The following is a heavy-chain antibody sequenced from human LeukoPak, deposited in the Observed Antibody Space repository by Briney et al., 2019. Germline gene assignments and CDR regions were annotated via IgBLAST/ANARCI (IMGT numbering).Heavy chain of an antibody. D-gene: IGHD5-18*01. V-gene: IGHV3-43*02. CDR3: AKDPFGYSYGYYFDY. J-gene: IGHJ4*02. Sequence: GGSLRLSCAASGFTFDDYAMHWVRQAPGKGLEWVSLISGDGGSTYYADSVKGRFTISRDNSKNSLYLQMNSLRTEDTALYYCAKDPFGYSYGYYFDYWGQGTLVTVSS. CDR2: ISGDGGST. CDR1: GFTFDDYA.